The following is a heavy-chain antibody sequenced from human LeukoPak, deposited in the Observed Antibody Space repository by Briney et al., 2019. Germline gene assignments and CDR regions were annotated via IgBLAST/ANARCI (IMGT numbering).Heavy chain of an antibody. CDR2: ISAYNGNT. CDR3: ARDPPSYQLLSGAFDI. J-gene: IGHJ3*02. Sequence: ASVKVSCKASGYTFTSYGISWVRQAPGQGLEWMGWISAYNGNTNYAQKLQGRVTMTTDTSTSTAYMELRSLRSDDTAVYYCARDPPSYQLLSGAFDIWGQGTMVTVSS. D-gene: IGHD2-2*01. CDR1: GYTFTSYG. V-gene: IGHV1-18*01.